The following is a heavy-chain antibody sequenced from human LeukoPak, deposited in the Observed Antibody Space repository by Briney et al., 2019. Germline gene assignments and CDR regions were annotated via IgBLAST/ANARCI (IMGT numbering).Heavy chain of an antibody. D-gene: IGHD3-22*01. Sequence: GGSLRLSCAASGFTFSSYSMNWVRQAPGKGLEWVSSISSSSSYIYYADSVKGRFTISRDNAKNSLYLQMNSLGAEDTAVYYCARDYYDSSGYYYPSDYWGQGTLVTVSS. CDR3: ARDYYDSSGYYYPSDY. V-gene: IGHV3-21*01. CDR2: ISSSSSYI. CDR1: GFTFSSYS. J-gene: IGHJ4*02.